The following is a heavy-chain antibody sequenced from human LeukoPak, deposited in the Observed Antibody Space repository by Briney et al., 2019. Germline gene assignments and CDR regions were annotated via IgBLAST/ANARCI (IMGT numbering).Heavy chain of an antibody. V-gene: IGHV1-2*06. CDR3: ARDRRPSGYSSSWYSSGGDYYYYYGMDV. D-gene: IGHD6-13*01. J-gene: IGHJ6*02. Sequence: ASVKVSCKASGYTFTGYYMHWVRQAPGQGLEWMGRINPNSGGTNYAQKLQGRVTMTTDTSTSTAYMELRSLRSDDTAVYYCARDRRPSGYSSSWYSSGGDYYYYYGMDVWGQGTTVTVSS. CDR1: GYTFTGYY. CDR2: INPNSGGT.